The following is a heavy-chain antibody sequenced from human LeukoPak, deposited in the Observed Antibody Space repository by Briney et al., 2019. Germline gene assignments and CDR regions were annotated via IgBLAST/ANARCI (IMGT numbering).Heavy chain of an antibody. Sequence: SETLSLTCTVSGYSINSGYTWGWIRQPPGKGLEWIGNIYHSGGTYYNPSLTSRVTISVDTSKNQFSLKLTSVTAADTAVYYCAQIAAAGMLFDYWGQGTLVTVSS. CDR2: IYHSGGT. D-gene: IGHD6-13*01. CDR1: GYSINSGYT. CDR3: AQIAAAGMLFDY. J-gene: IGHJ4*02. V-gene: IGHV4-38-2*02.